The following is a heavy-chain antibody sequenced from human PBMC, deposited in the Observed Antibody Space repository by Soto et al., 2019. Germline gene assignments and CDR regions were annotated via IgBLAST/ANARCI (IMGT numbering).Heavy chain of an antibody. J-gene: IGHJ4*02. Sequence: PGGSLRLSCAAYGLHLSSYAMSLVRPAQGKGLEWVSSISGSGAATYYVDSVKGRFTISRDNAKKLLYLQMNGLRAEDTALYYCARAPYSNAWYRFDLWGQGTLVTVSS. V-gene: IGHV3-23*01. CDR2: ISGSGAAT. D-gene: IGHD4-4*01. CDR1: GLHLSSYA. CDR3: ARAPYSNAWYRFDL.